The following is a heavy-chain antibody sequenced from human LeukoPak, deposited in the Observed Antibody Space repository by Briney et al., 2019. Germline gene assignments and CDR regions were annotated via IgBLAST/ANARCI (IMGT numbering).Heavy chain of an antibody. Sequence: ASVKVSCKASGGTFSSYAISWVRQAPGQGLEWMGWISAYNGNTNYAQKLQGRVTMTTDTSTSTAYMELRSLRSDDTAVYYCARAMRMSSWLPNAFDYWGQGTLVTVSS. D-gene: IGHD6-13*01. V-gene: IGHV1-18*01. CDR3: ARAMRMSSWLPNAFDY. CDR1: GGTFSSYA. J-gene: IGHJ4*02. CDR2: ISAYNGNT.